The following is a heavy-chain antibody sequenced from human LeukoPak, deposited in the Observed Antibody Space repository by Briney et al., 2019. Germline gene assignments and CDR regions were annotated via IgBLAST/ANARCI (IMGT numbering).Heavy chain of an antibody. Sequence: GGSLRLSCTASGFPFSDYSMNWVRQAPGKGLEWISYIGISSGNTKYAHSVRGRFTISADNAKNSLYLQMNSLRVEDTAVYYCARDHNYALDNWGQGTLVSVSS. J-gene: IGHJ4*02. CDR1: GFPFSDYS. CDR2: IGISSGNT. CDR3: ARDHNYALDN. V-gene: IGHV3-48*04. D-gene: IGHD1-1*01.